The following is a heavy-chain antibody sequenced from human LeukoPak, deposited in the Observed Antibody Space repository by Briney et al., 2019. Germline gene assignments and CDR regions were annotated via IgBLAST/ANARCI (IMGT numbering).Heavy chain of an antibody. CDR2: IRFDGSNK. J-gene: IGHJ4*02. V-gene: IGHV3-30*02. D-gene: IGHD3-22*01. CDR1: GFTFSSHG. CDR3: AMIKEG. Sequence: GGSLRLSCAASGFTFSSHGMHWVRQAPGKGLEWVAFIRFDGSNKYYEDSVKGRFTISRDNAKNTLYLQMNSLRAEDTAVYYCAMIKEGWGQGTLVTVSS.